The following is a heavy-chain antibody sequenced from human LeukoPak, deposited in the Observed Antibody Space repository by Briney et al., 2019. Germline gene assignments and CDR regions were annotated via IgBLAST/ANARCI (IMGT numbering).Heavy chain of an antibody. CDR1: GGSISSSSYY. V-gene: IGHV4-39*07. J-gene: IGHJ4*02. D-gene: IGHD6-6*01. CDR3: XXERRSSSGDY. CDR2: IYYSGST. Sequence: PSETLSLTCTVSGGSISSSSYYWGWIRQPPGKGLEWIGSIYYSGSTYYNPSLKSRVTMSVDTSKNQFSLKLSSVTAADTAVYXXXXERRSSSGDYWGQGTLVTVSS.